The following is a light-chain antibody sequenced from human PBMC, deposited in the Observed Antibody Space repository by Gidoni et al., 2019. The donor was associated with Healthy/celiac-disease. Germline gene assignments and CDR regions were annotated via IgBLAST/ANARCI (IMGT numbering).Light chain of an antibody. CDR2: KAS. Sequence: DLQMTQSPSPLSAAVGDRVTITCRASQSISSWLAWYQQKPGKAPKLLIYKASSLESGVPSRFSGSGSGTEFTLTISSLQPDDFATYYCQQYNSYSQTFGQGTKVEIK. CDR3: QQYNSYSQT. V-gene: IGKV1-5*03. J-gene: IGKJ1*01. CDR1: QSISSW.